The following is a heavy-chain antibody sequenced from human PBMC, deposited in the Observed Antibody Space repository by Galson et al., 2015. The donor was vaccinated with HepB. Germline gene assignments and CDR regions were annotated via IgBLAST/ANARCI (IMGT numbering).Heavy chain of an antibody. D-gene: IGHD3-10*01. J-gene: IGHJ4*02. CDR2: IYYSGST. CDR3: ARLSRAGAPGTDY. V-gene: IGHV4-39*01. Sequence: SETLSLTCIVSGGSIRRSTYSWGWIRQPPGKGLEWIGSIYYSGSTYYNPSLKSQVTISVDTSKNQFSLKVNSVTAADTAVYYCARLSRAGAPGTDYWGQGTLVTVSS. CDR1: GGSIRRSTYS.